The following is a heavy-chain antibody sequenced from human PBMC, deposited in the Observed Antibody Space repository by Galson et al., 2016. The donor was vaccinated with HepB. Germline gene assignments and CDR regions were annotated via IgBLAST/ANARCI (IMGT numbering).Heavy chain of an antibody. V-gene: IGHV1-18*04. J-gene: IGHJ4*02. D-gene: IGHD3-22*01. Sequence: SVKVSCKASGYTFTSYGFSWVRQAPGQGLEWMGWISAYIGNTNYAQKLQGRVTMTTDTSTSTAYMELRSLRSDDTAVYYCAREVLPQYDSTGYYFDYWGQGTLITVSS. CDR3: AREVLPQYDSTGYYFDY. CDR2: ISAYIGNT. CDR1: GYTFTSYG.